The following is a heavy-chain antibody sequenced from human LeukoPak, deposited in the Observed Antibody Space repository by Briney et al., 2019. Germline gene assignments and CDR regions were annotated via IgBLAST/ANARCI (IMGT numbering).Heavy chain of an antibody. CDR3: AGLVGRYSSGLYYYDFDY. D-gene: IGHD3-22*01. CDR1: GDSINSLDL. Sequence: SGTLSLTCTVSGDSINSLDLWSWVRQPPGKGLEWIGEMYFSGTTHSNPSVKSRVTISIDKSKNQFFLNLSSVTAADTAVYYCAGLVGRYSSGLYYYDFDYWGQGTLVTVSS. V-gene: IGHV4-4*02. J-gene: IGHJ4*02. CDR2: MYFSGTT.